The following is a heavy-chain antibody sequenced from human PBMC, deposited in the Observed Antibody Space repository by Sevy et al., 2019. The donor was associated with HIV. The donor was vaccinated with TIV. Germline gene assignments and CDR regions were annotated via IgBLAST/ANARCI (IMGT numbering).Heavy chain of an antibody. CDR1: GFTFSSYS. J-gene: IGHJ3*02. V-gene: IGHV3-21*01. Sequence: GGSLRLSFAASGFTFSSYSMNWVRQAPGKGLEWVSSISSSSSYIYYADSVKGRFTISRDNAKNSLYLQMNSLRAEDTAVYYCAREERITMVRGYAFDIWGQGTMVTVSS. CDR3: AREERITMVRGYAFDI. CDR2: ISSSSSYI. D-gene: IGHD3-10*01.